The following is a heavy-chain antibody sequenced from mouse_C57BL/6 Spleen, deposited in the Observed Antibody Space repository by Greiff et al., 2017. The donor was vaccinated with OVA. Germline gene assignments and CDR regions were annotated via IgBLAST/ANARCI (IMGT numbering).Heavy chain of an antibody. CDR3: ARGIYDGYPYYFDY. J-gene: IGHJ2*01. D-gene: IGHD2-3*01. Sequence: QVQLKESGPELVKPGASVKISCKASGYAFSSSWMNWVKQRPGKGLEWIGRIYPGDGDTNYNGKFKGKATLTADKSSSTAYMQLSSLTSEDSAVYFCARGIYDGYPYYFDYWGQGTTLTVSS. CDR2: IYPGDGDT. V-gene: IGHV1-82*01. CDR1: GYAFSSSW.